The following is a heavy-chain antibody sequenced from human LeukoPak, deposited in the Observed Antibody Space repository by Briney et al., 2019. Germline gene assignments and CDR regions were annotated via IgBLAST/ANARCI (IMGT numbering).Heavy chain of an antibody. V-gene: IGHV4-61*02. CDR3: ARGITIFGVVTAMDV. D-gene: IGHD3-3*01. CDR2: IYTSGST. Sequence: PLQTLSLTCTVSGGSISSGSYYWSWIRQPAGKGLEWIGRIYTSGSTNYNPSLKSRVTISVDTSKNQFSLKLSSVTAADTAVYYCARGITIFGVVTAMDVWGQGTTVTVSS. CDR1: GGSISSGSYY. J-gene: IGHJ6*02.